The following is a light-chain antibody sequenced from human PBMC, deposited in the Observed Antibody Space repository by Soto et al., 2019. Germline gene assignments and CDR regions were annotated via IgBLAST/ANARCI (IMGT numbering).Light chain of an antibody. V-gene: IGKV1-9*01. CDR2: AAS. CDR1: QGISSY. Sequence: DIQLTQSPSFLSASVGDRVTITCRASQGISSYLAWYQQKPGKAPKLLIYAASTLQSGVPSRFSGSGSGTEFTLTISSLQPEDSATYYCQQLNSYPFLTFGGGTKVEIK. CDR3: QQLNSYPFLT. J-gene: IGKJ4*01.